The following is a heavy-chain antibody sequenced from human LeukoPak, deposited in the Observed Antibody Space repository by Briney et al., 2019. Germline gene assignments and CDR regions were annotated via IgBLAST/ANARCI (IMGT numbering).Heavy chain of an antibody. CDR2: INQDSSER. V-gene: IGHV3-7*01. D-gene: IGHD3-16*01. CDR1: GIANYW. J-gene: IGHJ4*02. Sequence: PGESLRLSCVGSGIANYWMTWVRQAPGKGLESVANINQDSSERYYLDSVKGRFTIYRDNTKSSLFLQMNSLRVEDTGIYYCATDLNWVAYWGQGARVTVSS. CDR3: ATDLNWVAY.